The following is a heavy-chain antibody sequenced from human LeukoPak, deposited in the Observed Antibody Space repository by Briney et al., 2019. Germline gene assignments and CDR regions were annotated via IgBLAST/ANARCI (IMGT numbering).Heavy chain of an antibody. CDR2: INPNSGGT. D-gene: IGHD4-17*01. J-gene: IGHJ3*01. Sequence: ASVKVSCKASGYTFTGYHMHWVRQAPGQGLEWMGWINPNSGGTNYAQKFQGRVTMTRDTSISTAYMELSSLRSEDTAVYYCARTPTTMTTDAFDVWGQGTMVTVSS. V-gene: IGHV1-2*02. CDR1: GYTFTGYH. CDR3: ARTPTTMTTDAFDV.